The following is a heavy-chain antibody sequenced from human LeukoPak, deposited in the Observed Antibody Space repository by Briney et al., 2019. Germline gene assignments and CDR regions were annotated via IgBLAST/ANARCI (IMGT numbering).Heavy chain of an antibody. D-gene: IGHD4-17*01. CDR3: ATTQTYGDYYNWFDP. V-gene: IGHV1-18*01. CDR1: GYTFTNYH. J-gene: IGHJ5*02. CDR2: ISAYNGNT. Sequence: GASVKVSCKASGYTFTNYHISWVRQAPGQGLEWMGWISAYNGNTNYAQKLQGRVTMTTDTSTSTAYMELRSLRSDDTAVYYCATTQTYGDYYNWFDPWGQGTLVTVSS.